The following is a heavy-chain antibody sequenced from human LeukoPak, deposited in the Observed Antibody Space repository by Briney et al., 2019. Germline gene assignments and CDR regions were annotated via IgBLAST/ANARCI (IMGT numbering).Heavy chain of an antibody. J-gene: IGHJ6*03. V-gene: IGHV3-30*02. CDR3: AKRGGTYSYFYYMDV. CDR2: IQYDGNTK. D-gene: IGHD1-26*01. CDR1: GFTFTTYA. Sequence: PGGSLRLSCVASGFTFTTYAMHWVRQAPGKGLEWVAFIQYDGNTKYYVDSVKGRFTISRDTSKNTVFLQMSGLRADDTAVYYCAKRGGTYSYFYYMDVWGKGTTVTVSS.